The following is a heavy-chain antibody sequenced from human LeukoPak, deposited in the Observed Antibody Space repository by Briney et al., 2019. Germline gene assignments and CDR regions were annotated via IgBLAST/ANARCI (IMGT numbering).Heavy chain of an antibody. D-gene: IGHD2-15*01. CDR3: ARKDCSGGSCYRAYYYYGMDV. V-gene: IGHV3-21*01. CDR2: ISSSSSYI. Sequence: GGSLRLSCAASGFTFSSYSMNWVRQAPGKGLEWVSSISSSSSYIYYADSVKGRFTISRDSAKNSLYLQMNSLRAEDTAVYYCARKDCSGGSCYRAYYYYGMDVWGQGTTVTVSS. J-gene: IGHJ6*02. CDR1: GFTFSSYS.